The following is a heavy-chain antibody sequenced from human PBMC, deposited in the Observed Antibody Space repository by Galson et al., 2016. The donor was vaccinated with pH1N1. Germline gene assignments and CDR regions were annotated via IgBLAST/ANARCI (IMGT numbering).Heavy chain of an antibody. Sequence: SLRLSCAASGFTFSHYWMSWVRQAPGKGLEWVANIKENGSEKYYLDSVKGRFTISRDNAKHSVSLQLDSLRAEDTAVYYCAGHISSASESPFEYWGQGALVTVSS. CDR3: AGHISSASESPFEY. V-gene: IGHV3-7*01. CDR1: GFTFSHYW. CDR2: IKENGSEK. D-gene: IGHD3-16*01. J-gene: IGHJ4*02.